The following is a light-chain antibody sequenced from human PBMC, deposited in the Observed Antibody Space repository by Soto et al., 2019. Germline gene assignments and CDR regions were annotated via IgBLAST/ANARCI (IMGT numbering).Light chain of an antibody. CDR2: GAS. CDR1: QTVSSSY. J-gene: IGKJ2*01. CDR3: QQYGSSPYT. V-gene: IGKV3-20*01. Sequence: EIVLTQSPDTLSLSPGERATLSCRASQTVSSSYLAWYQQKPGQAPRILIYGASFRATGIPDGFSGSGSGTDFTLSISSLEPEDFAVYFCQQYGSSPYTFGQGTKLEI.